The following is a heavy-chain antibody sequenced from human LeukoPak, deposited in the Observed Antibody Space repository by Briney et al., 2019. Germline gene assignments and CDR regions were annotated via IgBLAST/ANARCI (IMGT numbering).Heavy chain of an antibody. V-gene: IGHV1-2*02. CDR2: INPNSGGT. J-gene: IGHJ2*01. CDR3: ARGVRNFDL. Sequence: ASVKVSCKASGYTFTGYYMHWLRQAPGQGLEWMGWINPNSGGTKYAQKFQGRVTMTRDTSLSKAYMELSRLRSDDTAVYYCARGVRNFDLWGRGTLVTVSS. D-gene: IGHD2-21*01. CDR1: GYTFTGYY.